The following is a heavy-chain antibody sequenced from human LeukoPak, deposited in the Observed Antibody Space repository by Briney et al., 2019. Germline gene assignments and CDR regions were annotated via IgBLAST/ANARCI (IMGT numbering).Heavy chain of an antibody. V-gene: IGHV3-7*01. CDR2: IKQDGSEK. Sequence: RPGGSLRLSCAASGFTFSSYSMSWLRQAPGKGLEWVANIKQDGSEKNYVDSVKGRFTISRDNAKNSLDLQMDSLRAEDTAIYYCTRDVGLYYYYTDVWGKGTTVTVSS. J-gene: IGHJ6*03. CDR3: TRDVGLYYYYTDV. D-gene: IGHD2-15*01. CDR1: GFTFSSYS.